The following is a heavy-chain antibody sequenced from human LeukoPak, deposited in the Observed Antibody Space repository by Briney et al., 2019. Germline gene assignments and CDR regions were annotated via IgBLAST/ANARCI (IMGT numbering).Heavy chain of an antibody. CDR2: IDTNTGNP. CDR3: TRGYDTTGYFSC. V-gene: IGHV7-4-1*02. D-gene: IGHD3-22*01. J-gene: IGHJ4*02. CDR1: GYTFSNCT. Sequence: ASVKVSCKASGYTFSNCTLNWVRQAPGRGLEWMGWIDTNTGNPTYAQGFIGRFVFSLDTSVTTAYLQISSLKAEDTAVYYCTRGYDTTGYFSCWGQGTLVTVSS.